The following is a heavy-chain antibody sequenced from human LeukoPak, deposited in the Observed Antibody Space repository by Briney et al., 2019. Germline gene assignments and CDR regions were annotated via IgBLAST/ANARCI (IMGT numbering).Heavy chain of an antibody. CDR2: INHSGST. CDR1: GGSFSGYY. Sequence: PSETLSLTCAVYGGSFSGYYWSWIRQPPGKGREWIGEINHSGSTNYNPSLKSRVTISVDTSKNQFSLKLSSVTAAYTAVYYCARGGGYSGLGYWGQGTLVTVSS. CDR3: ARGGGYSGLGY. J-gene: IGHJ4*02. D-gene: IGHD5-12*01. V-gene: IGHV4-34*01.